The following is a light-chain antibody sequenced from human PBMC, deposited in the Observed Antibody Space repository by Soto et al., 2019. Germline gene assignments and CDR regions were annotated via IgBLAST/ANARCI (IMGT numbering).Light chain of an antibody. CDR1: QSVSNN. V-gene: IGKV3-15*01. Sequence: EIVLTQSPGTLSLSPGERATLSCRASQSVSNNYLAWYQQKPGQAPRLLIYGASTRATGIPARFSGSGSETDFTLTISSLQSEDFAIYHCQQYTDWPITFGQGTRLEIK. CDR2: GAS. J-gene: IGKJ5*01. CDR3: QQYTDWPIT.